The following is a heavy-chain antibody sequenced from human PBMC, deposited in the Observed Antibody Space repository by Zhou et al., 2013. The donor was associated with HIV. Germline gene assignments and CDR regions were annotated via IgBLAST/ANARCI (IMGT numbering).Heavy chain of an antibody. CDR1: GGTFSSYA. J-gene: IGHJ4*02. Sequence: QVQLVQSGAEVKNPGSSVKVSCKASGGTFSSYAISWVRQAPGQGLEWMGRIIPILGIANYAQKFQGRVTITADKSTSTAYMELSSLRSEDTAVYYCAREGAREAAIDYWGQGTLVTVSS. CDR2: IIPILGIA. CDR3: AREGAREAAIDY. V-gene: IGHV1-69*04. D-gene: IGHD1-26*01.